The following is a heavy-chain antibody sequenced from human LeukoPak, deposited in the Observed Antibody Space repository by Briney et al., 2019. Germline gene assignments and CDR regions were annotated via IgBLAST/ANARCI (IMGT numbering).Heavy chain of an antibody. J-gene: IGHJ4*02. D-gene: IGHD2-2*01. V-gene: IGHV4-30-4*01. Sequence: SETLSLTCTVSGGSISSGDYYWSWIRQPPGKGLEWIGYIYYSGSTYYNPSLKSRVTISVDTPKNQFSLKLSSVTAADTAVYYCARVGVVPAAIIDYWGQGTLVTVSS. CDR2: IYYSGST. CDR3: ARVGVVPAAIIDY. CDR1: GGSISSGDYY.